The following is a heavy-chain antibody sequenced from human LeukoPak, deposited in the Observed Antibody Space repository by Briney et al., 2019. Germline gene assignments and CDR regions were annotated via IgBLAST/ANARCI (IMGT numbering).Heavy chain of an antibody. J-gene: IGHJ4*02. CDR1: GFTFADHA. CDR2: TNWNGGST. V-gene: IGHV3-20*04. Sequence: PGGSLRLSCAASGFTFADHAMSWVLQVPGKGLEWVCYTNWNGGSTCYADSVKGRFTISRDNAKNSLYLEMTGLRAEDTAFYYCARDGGSGTYFYDWGQGTLVTVSS. CDR3: ARDGGSGTYFYD. D-gene: IGHD3-16*01.